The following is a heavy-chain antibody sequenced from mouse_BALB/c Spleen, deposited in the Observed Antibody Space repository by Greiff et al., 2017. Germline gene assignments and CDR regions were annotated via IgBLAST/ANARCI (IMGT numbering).Heavy chain of an antibody. J-gene: IGHJ4*01. CDR1: GYTFTDYA. V-gene: IGHV1-67*01. CDR2: ISTYYGNT. D-gene: IGHD1-1*01. Sequence: QVQLKQSGPELVRPGVSVKISCKGSGYTFTDYAMHWVKQSHAKSLEWIGVISTYYGNTNYNQKFKGKATMTVDKSSSTAYMELSSLTSEDSAVYYCARPHYYGSGAMDYWGQGTSVTVSS. CDR3: ARPHYYGSGAMDY.